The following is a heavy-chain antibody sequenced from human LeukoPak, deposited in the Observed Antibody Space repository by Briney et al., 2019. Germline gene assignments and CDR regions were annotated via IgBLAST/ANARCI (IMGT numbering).Heavy chain of an antibody. J-gene: IGHJ4*02. Sequence: PSETLSLTCTVSGGSISSYYWSWIRQPPGKGLEWIGYIYYSGSTNYNPSLKSRVTISVDTSKNQFSLKLSSVTAADTAVYYCARTPEGATSAPFDYWGQGTLVTVSS. D-gene: IGHD1-26*01. CDR3: ARTPEGATSAPFDY. CDR1: GGSISSYY. CDR2: IYYSGST. V-gene: IGHV4-59*01.